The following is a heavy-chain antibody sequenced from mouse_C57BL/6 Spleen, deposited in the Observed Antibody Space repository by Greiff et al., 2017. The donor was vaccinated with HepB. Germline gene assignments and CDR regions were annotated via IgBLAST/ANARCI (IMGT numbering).Heavy chain of an antibody. CDR1: GFTFSDYG. CDR3: ARGKDYGNPYYFDH. Sequence: DVKLVESGGGLVKPGGSLKLSCAASGFTFSDYGMHWVRQAPEKGLEWVAYISSGSSTIYYADTVKGRFTISRDNAKNTLFLQMTSLRSEDTAMYYCARGKDYGNPYYFDHWGQGTTLTVSS. D-gene: IGHD2-1*01. V-gene: IGHV5-17*01. J-gene: IGHJ2*01. CDR2: ISSGSSTI.